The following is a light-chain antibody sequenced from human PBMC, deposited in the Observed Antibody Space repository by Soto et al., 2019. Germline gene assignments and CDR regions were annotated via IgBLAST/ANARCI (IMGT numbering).Light chain of an antibody. CDR1: SSDIGAFNY. Sequence: QSALTQPASVSGSPGQSITISCSGTSSDIGAFNYVSWYQHHPGKAPKLMIYDVSNRPSAVSNRFSGSKSGNTASLTISGLQAEDEADYYCSSYTTTDPRVFGGGTKLTVL. V-gene: IGLV2-14*03. J-gene: IGLJ2*01. CDR3: SSYTTTDPRV. CDR2: DVS.